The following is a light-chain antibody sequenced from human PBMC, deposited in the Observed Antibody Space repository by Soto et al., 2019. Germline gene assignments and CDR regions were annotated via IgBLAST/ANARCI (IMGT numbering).Light chain of an antibody. V-gene: IGKV1-5*01. CDR1: QSIGSW. J-gene: IGKJ2*01. Sequence: DIQMTQSPSTLSASAGDRVTITCRASQSIGSWLAWYQQKPGKAPKLLIYDASTLESGVPSRFSGSGSGTEFTLTISSLQPADFATYYCQQYNTYPYSFGQGTKLEIK. CDR3: QQYNTYPYS. CDR2: DAS.